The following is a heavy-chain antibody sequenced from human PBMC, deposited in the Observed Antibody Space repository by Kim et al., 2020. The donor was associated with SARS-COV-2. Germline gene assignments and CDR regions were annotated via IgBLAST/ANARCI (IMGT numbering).Heavy chain of an antibody. V-gene: IGHV1-8*01. D-gene: IGHD5-18*01. Sequence: ASVKVSCKASGYTFTSYDINWVRQATGQGLEWMGWMNPNSGNTGYAQKFQGRVTMTRNTSTSTAYMELSSLRSEDTAVYYCARGQESSYGYYYGLDVWGQGTMVTVSS. CDR3: ARGQESSYGYYYGLDV. J-gene: IGHJ6*02. CDR2: MNPNSGNT. CDR1: GYTFTSYD.